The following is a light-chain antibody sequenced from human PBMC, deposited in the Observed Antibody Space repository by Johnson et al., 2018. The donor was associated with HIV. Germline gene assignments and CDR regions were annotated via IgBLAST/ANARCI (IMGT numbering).Light chain of an antibody. CDR2: EDD. CDR1: SSNIGKNH. V-gene: IGLV1-51*02. J-gene: IGLJ1*01. CDR3: GTWDSSLSVLYV. Sequence: QSVLTQPPSVSAAPGQKVTISCSGSSSNIGKNHVSWYQQFPGTAPKLLVYEDDKRPSDIPDRFSGSKSGTSATLGITGLQPGDEADYYCGTWDSSLSVLYVFGTGTKVTVL.